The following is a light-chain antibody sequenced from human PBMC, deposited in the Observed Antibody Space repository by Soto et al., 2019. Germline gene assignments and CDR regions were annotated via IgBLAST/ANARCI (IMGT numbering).Light chain of an antibody. CDR1: SSHIGRNT. J-gene: IGLJ3*02. V-gene: IGLV1-44*01. CDR2: SNS. CDR3: AVWDDSLRGWV. Sequence: QSVLTQPPSASGTSGQRVTISCSGSSSHIGRNTVNWYRQVPGTAPQLLISSNSLRPSWVPDRFSGSKSGTSASLAISGLQSEDESDYYCAVWDDSLRGWVFGGGTKLTVL.